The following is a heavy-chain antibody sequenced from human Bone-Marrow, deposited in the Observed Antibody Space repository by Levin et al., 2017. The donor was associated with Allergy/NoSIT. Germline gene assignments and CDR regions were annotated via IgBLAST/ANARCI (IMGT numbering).Heavy chain of an antibody. CDR1: GYTFTGYY. D-gene: IGHD3-22*01. J-gene: IGHJ5*02. CDR3: ARGGGSGYTNWFDP. V-gene: IGHV1-2*04. Sequence: GESLKISCKASGYTFTGYYMHWVRQAPGQGLEWMGWINPNSGGTNYAQKFQGWVTMTRDTSISTAYMELSRLRSDDTAVYYCARGGGSGYTNWFDPWGQGTLVTVSS. CDR2: INPNSGGT.